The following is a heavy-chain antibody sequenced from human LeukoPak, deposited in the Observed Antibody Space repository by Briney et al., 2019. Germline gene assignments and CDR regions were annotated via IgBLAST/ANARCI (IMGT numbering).Heavy chain of an antibody. D-gene: IGHD7-27*01. CDR3: AKDLGRGAFDI. CDR1: SESFTGYY. V-gene: IGHV3-23*01. Sequence: ETLSLTCAVSSESFTGYYWSWVRQAPGKGLEWVSAISGSGGSTYYADSVKGRFTISRDNSKNTLYLQMNSLRAEDTAVYYCAKDLGRGAFDIWGQGTMVTVSS. CDR2: ISGSGGST. J-gene: IGHJ3*02.